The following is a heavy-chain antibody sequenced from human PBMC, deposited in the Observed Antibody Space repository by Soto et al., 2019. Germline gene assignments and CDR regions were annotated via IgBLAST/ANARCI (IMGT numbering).Heavy chain of an antibody. V-gene: IGHV3-30*18. CDR3: AKDNYYHDSSGFYVFDC. J-gene: IGHJ4*02. CDR2: TSFDGRNN. D-gene: IGHD3-22*01. CDR1: GSIFSSYG. Sequence: QVQLVESGGGVVQPGRSLRLSCAAPGSIFSSYGMHWVRQAPGKGLEWVAVTSFDGRNNNYADSVRGRFTNTRDNFKNTLYLQMNSLRAEDTAVYYRAKDNYYHDSSGFYVFDCWGQGTPVTVSS.